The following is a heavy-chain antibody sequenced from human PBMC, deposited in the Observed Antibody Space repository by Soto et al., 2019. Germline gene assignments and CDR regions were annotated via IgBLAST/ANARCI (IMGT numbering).Heavy chain of an antibody. V-gene: IGHV3-9*01. J-gene: IGHJ4*02. CDR2: ISWNSGSI. Sequence: EVQLVESGGGLVQPGRSLRLSCAASGFTFDDYAMHWVRQAPGKGLEWVSGISWNSGSIGYADSVKGRFTISRDNAKNSLYLQMNSLRAEDTALYYCAKDSDQWLSQGADYWGQGTLVTVSS. CDR3: AKDSDQWLSQGADY. CDR1: GFTFDDYA. D-gene: IGHD3-22*01.